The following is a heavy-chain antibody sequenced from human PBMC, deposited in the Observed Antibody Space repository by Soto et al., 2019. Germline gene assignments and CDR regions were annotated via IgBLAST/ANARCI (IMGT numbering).Heavy chain of an antibody. J-gene: IGHJ6*02. CDR3: TTRPWGFCSGGSCYSVSYYGMDV. V-gene: IGHV3-15*07. CDR2: IKSKTDGGTT. Sequence: PGGSLRLSCAASGFTFSNAWMNWVRQAPGKGLEWVGRIKSKTDGGTTDYAAPVKGRFTISRDDSKNTLYLQMNSLKTEDTAVYYCTTRPWGFCSGGSCYSVSYYGMDVWGQGTTVTVSS. CDR1: GFTFSNAW. D-gene: IGHD2-15*01.